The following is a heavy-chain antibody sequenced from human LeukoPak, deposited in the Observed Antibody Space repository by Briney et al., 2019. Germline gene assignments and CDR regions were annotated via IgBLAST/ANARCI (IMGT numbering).Heavy chain of an antibody. J-gene: IGHJ4*02. Sequence: GGSLRLSCAASGFTFSSYAMSWVRQAPGKGLEWVSGISGNGGSTYYADSVKGRFTISRDNSKNTLYLQMSSLRAEDTAVYYCAKPFGFLEWLYGGYYDSWGQGAHVTVSS. CDR2: ISGNGGST. CDR3: AKPFGFLEWLYGGYYDS. CDR1: GFTFSSYA. D-gene: IGHD3-3*01. V-gene: IGHV3-23*01.